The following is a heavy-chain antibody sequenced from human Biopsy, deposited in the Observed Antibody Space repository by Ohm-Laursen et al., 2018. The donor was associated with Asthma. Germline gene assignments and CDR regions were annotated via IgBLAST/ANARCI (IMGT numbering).Heavy chain of an antibody. CDR3: ASQSSGPDFWSGYYYFDY. Sequence: SLRLSCSASGFTFSSYGMHWVRQAPGKGLEWVAVISYDGSNKYYADSVKGRFTISRDNSKNTLYLQMNSLRAEDTAVYYCASQSSGPDFWSGYYYFDYWGQGTLATVSS. D-gene: IGHD3-3*01. J-gene: IGHJ4*02. CDR1: GFTFSSYG. V-gene: IGHV3-30*03. CDR2: ISYDGSNK.